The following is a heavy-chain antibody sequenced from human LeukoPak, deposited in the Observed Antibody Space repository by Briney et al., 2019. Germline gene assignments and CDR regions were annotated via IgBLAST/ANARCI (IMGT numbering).Heavy chain of an antibody. Sequence: SVKVSCKASGGTFSSYAISWVRQAPGHGLEWMGGIIPIFGTANYAQKFQGRVTITADKSTSTAYMELSSLRSEDTAVYYCARGDGGSPVFDYWGQGTLVTVSS. CDR1: GGTFSSYA. V-gene: IGHV1-69*06. CDR3: ARGDGGSPVFDY. J-gene: IGHJ4*02. CDR2: IIPIFGTA. D-gene: IGHD2-15*01.